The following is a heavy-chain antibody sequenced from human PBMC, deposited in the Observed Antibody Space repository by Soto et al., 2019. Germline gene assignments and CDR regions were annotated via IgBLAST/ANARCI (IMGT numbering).Heavy chain of an antibody. V-gene: IGHV5-51*01. CDR3: ARSGNLFGSSSLYYYMDV. J-gene: IGHJ6*03. CDR1: GYSFTRYW. Sequence: RGESLKISCTGSGYSFTRYWIGWVRQMPGKGLEWMGIIYPGDSDTRYSPSFQGQVTISADKSISTAYLQWSSLKASDTAMYYCARSGNLFGSSSLYYYMDVWGKGTTVNVSS. CDR2: IYPGDSDT. D-gene: IGHD6-6*01.